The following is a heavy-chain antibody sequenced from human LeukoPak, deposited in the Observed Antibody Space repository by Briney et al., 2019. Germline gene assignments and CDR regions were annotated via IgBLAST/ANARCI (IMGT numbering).Heavy chain of an antibody. CDR3: ARGRPRIDY. CDR1: GFTFSSYS. CDR2: ISSSSSTI. J-gene: IGHJ4*02. V-gene: IGHV3-48*04. Sequence: GGSLRLSCAASGFTFSSYSMNWVRQAPGKGLEWVSYISSSSSTIYYADSVKGRFTISRDNAKNSLYLQMNSLRAEDTAVYYCARGRPRIDYWGQGTLVTVSS.